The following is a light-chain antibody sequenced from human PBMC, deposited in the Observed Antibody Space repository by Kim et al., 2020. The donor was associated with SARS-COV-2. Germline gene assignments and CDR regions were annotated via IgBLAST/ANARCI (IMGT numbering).Light chain of an antibody. CDR3: QKYDGAPWT. V-gene: IGKV1-27*01. Sequence: ASVGDRVTINCRASQGIAHYLAWYQQKPGQVPKLLIYSASALQAGVPSRFSGSGSGTDFTLTISSLQPEDVATYYCQKYDGAPWTFGQGTKVDIK. CDR2: SAS. J-gene: IGKJ1*01. CDR1: QGIAHY.